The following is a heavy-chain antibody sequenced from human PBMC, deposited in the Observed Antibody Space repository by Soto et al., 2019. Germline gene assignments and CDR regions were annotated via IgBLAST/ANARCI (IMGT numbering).Heavy chain of an antibody. CDR1: GFTVSSHA. V-gene: IGHV3-23*01. CDR2: VTADGGT. D-gene: IGHD2-15*01. Sequence: EVQVLESGGALVQPGGSLRLSCEGSGFTVSSHAMTWIRQAPGKGPEWVSTVTADGGTYYADYVKGRFAMSRDTSENTLYLQMNSLGAEDTAAYYCAPHVSCSGGSCQYDAFAIRGQGTMVTVSS. J-gene: IGHJ3*02. CDR3: APHVSCSGGSCQYDAFAI.